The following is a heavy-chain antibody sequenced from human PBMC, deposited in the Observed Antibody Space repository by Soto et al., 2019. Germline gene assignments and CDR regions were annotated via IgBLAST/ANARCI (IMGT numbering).Heavy chain of an antibody. Sequence: PSETLSLTCAVSGGSISSSNWWSWVRQPPGKGLEWIGEIYHSGSTNYNPSLKSRVTISVDKSKNQFSLKLSSVTTADTAVYYCARRYSGYDMYFDYWGQGTLVTVSS. CDR1: GGSISSSNW. J-gene: IGHJ4*02. CDR3: ARRYSGYDMYFDY. V-gene: IGHV4-4*02. CDR2: IYHSGST. D-gene: IGHD5-12*01.